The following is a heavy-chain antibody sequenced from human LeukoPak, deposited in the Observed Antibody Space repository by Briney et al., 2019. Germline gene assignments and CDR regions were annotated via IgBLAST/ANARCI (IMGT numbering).Heavy chain of an antibody. CDR3: AKGPITIFGVVHFDY. Sequence: SGGSLRLSCAASGFTFSSYGMHWVRQAPGKGLEWVAFIRYDGNNKYYADSVKGRFTISRDNSKNTLYLQMNSLRAEDTAVYYCAKGPITIFGVVHFDYWGQGTLVNVSS. J-gene: IGHJ4*02. CDR2: IRYDGNNK. D-gene: IGHD3-3*01. V-gene: IGHV3-30*02. CDR1: GFTFSSYG.